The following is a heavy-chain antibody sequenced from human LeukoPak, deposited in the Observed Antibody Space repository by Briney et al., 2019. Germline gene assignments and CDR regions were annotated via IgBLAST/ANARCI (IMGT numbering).Heavy chain of an antibody. Sequence: GGSLRLSCAASGFTFSNYGMHWVRQAPGEGLEWVAFIRYDGSNKYYADSVKGRFTISRDNSKSTLYLQMNSLGVEGTAVYYCAKDQEVGATTIDYWGQGTLVTVSS. CDR2: IRYDGSNK. J-gene: IGHJ4*02. D-gene: IGHD1-26*01. V-gene: IGHV3-30*02. CDR3: AKDQEVGATTIDY. CDR1: GFTFSNYG.